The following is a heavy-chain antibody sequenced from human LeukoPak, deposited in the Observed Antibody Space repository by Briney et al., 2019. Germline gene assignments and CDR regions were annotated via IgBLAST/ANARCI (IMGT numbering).Heavy chain of an antibody. CDR2: IIPIFGTA. Sequence: SVKVSCKASGGTFSSYAISWVRQAPGQGLEWMGGIIPIFGTANYAQKFQGRVTITADESTSTAYMELSSLRSEDTAVYYCAIPSARVSISDIVVVVAAKVPRYFDLWGRGTPVTVSS. V-gene: IGHV1-69*13. CDR1: GGTFSSYA. J-gene: IGHJ2*01. CDR3: AIPSARVSISDIVVVVAAKVPRYFDL. D-gene: IGHD2-15*01.